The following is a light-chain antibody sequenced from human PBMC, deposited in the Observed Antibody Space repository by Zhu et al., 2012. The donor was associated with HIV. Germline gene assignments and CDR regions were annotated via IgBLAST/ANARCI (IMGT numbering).Light chain of an antibody. CDR1: QSVSSSY. CDR3: QQYDDSVLT. Sequence: EIVLTQSPGTLSLSPGERATLSCRASQSVSSSYLAWYQHKPGQAHRLLIYGTSRRATGIPDRFSGGGSGTDFTLTISRLEPEDFAVYYCQQYDDSVLTFGGGTKVEIK. J-gene: IGKJ4*01. CDR2: GTS. V-gene: IGKV3-20*01.